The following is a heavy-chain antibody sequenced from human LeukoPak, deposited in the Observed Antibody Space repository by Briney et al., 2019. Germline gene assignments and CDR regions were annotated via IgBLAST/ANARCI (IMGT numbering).Heavy chain of an antibody. CDR2: IIPIFGTA. CDR3: ARTTPYYYGSGSYYNWFDP. D-gene: IGHD3-10*01. Sequence: SVKVSCKASGGTFSSYAISWVRQAPGQGLEWMGGIIPIFGTANYAQKFQGRVTITTDESTSTAYMELSSLRSEDTAVYYCARTTPYYYGSGSYYNWFDPWGQGTLVTVSS. J-gene: IGHJ5*02. CDR1: GGTFSSYA. V-gene: IGHV1-69*05.